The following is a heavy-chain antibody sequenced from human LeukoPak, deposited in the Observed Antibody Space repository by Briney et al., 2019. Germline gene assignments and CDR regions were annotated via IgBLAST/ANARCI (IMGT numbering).Heavy chain of an antibody. CDR1: GFKFSSYA. CDR2: ISGSSGST. CDR3: TKGGSYAPLDY. D-gene: IGHD1-26*01. V-gene: IGHV3-23*01. Sequence: PGGSLRLSCAASGFKFSSYAMTWVRQAPGKGLEWVSAISGSSGSTVYADSVKGRLTISRDNSKNTLYLEMSSLRDEDTAIYYCTKGGSYAPLDYWGQGTLVTVSS. J-gene: IGHJ4*02.